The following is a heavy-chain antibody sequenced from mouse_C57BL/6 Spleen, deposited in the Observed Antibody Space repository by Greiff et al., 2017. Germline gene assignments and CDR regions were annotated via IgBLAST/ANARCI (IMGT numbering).Heavy chain of an antibody. CDR1: GYTFTSYW. Sequence: QVQLQQPGAELVKPGASVKVSCKASGYTFTSYWMHWVKQRPGQGLEWIGRIHPSDSDTNYNQKFKGKATLTVDKSSSTAYMQLSSLTSEDSAVYYCAIRPPTLYYYGSSPGYFDVWGTGTTVTVSS. CDR2: IHPSDSDT. D-gene: IGHD1-1*01. CDR3: AIRPPTLYYYGSSPGYFDV. J-gene: IGHJ1*03. V-gene: IGHV1-74*01.